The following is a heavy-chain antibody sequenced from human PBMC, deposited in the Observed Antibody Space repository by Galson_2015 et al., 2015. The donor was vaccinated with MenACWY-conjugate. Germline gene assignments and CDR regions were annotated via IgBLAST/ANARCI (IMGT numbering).Heavy chain of an antibody. Sequence: SLRLSCAASGFTFSSNVMSWVRQAPGKGLEWVSVIRASGGGTYYADPVKGRFTISRDNTKNTLHLEMNNLGPEDTAVYYCAKKGSGSDPNAFDIWGQGTMVTAFS. J-gene: IGHJ3*02. CDR3: AKKGSGSDPNAFDI. CDR1: GFTFSSNV. D-gene: IGHD3-3*01. V-gene: IGHV3-23*01. CDR2: IRASGGGT.